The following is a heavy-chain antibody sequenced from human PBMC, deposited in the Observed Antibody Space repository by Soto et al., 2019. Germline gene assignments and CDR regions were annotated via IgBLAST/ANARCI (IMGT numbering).Heavy chain of an antibody. J-gene: IGHJ4*02. CDR1: GFTFTSSA. CDR3: AADATAWQQMVPSDY. Sequence: SGFTFTSSAFQWVRQARGQRLEWIGWIAVGSGYTNYAQRFQDRVTLTRDMSTATTYMELSRLTPEDTAIYYCAADATAWQQMVPSDYWGQGTLVTVSS. V-gene: IGHV1-58*01. D-gene: IGHD2-8*01. CDR2: IAVGSGYT.